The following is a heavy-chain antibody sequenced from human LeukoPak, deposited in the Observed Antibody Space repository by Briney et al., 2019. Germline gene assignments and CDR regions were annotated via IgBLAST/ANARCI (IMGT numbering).Heavy chain of an antibody. J-gene: IGHJ6*02. CDR2: IYHSGST. CDR3: ARDRVAAAGYYYYGMDV. D-gene: IGHD6-13*01. CDR1: GGSISSINW. V-gene: IGHV4-4*02. Sequence: SGTLSLTCAVSGGSISSINWWSWVRQPPGKGLEWIGEIYHSGSTNYNPSLKSRVTISVDKSKNQFSLKLSSVTAADTAVYYCARDRVAAAGYYYYGMDVWGQGTTVTVSS.